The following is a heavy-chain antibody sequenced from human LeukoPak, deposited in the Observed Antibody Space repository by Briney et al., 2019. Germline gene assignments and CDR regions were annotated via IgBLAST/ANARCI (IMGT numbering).Heavy chain of an antibody. CDR3: ARGEYNWNYGY. D-gene: IGHD1-7*01. CDR2: IDHSGST. V-gene: IGHV4-34*01. Sequence: SETLSLTCAVYGGSFSGYYWSWIRQPPGKGLEWIGEIDHSGSTNYNPSLKSRVTISVDTSKNQFSLKLSSVTAADTAVYYCARGEYNWNYGYWGQGTLVTVSS. CDR1: GGSFSGYY. J-gene: IGHJ4*02.